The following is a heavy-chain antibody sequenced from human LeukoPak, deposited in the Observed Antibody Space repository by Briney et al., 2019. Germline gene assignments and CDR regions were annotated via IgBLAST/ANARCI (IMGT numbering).Heavy chain of an antibody. D-gene: IGHD4-17*01. CDR1: GGSISSSSYY. V-gene: IGHV4-39*01. Sequence: PSETLSLTCTVSGGSISSSSYYWGWIRQPPGKGLEWIGSIYYSGSTYYNPSLKSRVTISVDTSKNQFSLKLSSVTAADTAVYYCARHPTGGFYGMDVWGQGTTVTVSS. CDR3: ARHPTGGFYGMDV. CDR2: IYYSGST. J-gene: IGHJ6*02.